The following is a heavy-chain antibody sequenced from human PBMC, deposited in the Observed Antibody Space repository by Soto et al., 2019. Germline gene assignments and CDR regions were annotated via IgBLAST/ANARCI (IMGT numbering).Heavy chain of an antibody. CDR1: GFTFSDHY. J-gene: IGHJ2*01. CDR2: TRNKANSYTT. Sequence: EVQLVESGGGLVQPGGSLRLSCAASGFTFSDHYMDWVRQAPGKGLEWVGRTRNKANSYTTEYAASVKGRFTISRDDTRNSLYLQMSSLKTEDTAVYYCTRLSTSWYFELWGRGTLVTVSS. V-gene: IGHV3-72*01. CDR3: TRLSTSWYFEL.